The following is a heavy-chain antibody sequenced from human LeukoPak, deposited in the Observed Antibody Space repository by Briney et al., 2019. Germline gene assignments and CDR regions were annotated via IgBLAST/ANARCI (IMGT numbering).Heavy chain of an antibody. CDR3: AREIALWFGESMGDY. CDR1: GGTFSSYA. CDR2: IIPILGIA. D-gene: IGHD3-10*01. J-gene: IGHJ4*02. Sequence: ASVNVSCKASGGTFSSYAISWVRQAPGQGLEWMGRIIPILGIANYAQKFQGRVTITADKSTSTAYMELSSLRSEDTAVYYCAREIALWFGESMGDYWGQGTLVTVSS. V-gene: IGHV1-69*04.